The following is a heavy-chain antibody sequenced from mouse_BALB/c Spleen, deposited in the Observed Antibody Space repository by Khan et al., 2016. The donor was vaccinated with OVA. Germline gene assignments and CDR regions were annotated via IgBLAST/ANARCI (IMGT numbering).Heavy chain of an antibody. CDR2: ISSGGSYT. J-gene: IGHJ3*01. D-gene: IGHD1-1*01. Sequence: EVELVESGGDLVKPGGSLKLSCAASGFTFSSYGMSWVRQTPDKRLEWVATISSGGSYTYYPDSVKGRFTISRDTAKNTLYLQMSSLKSEDTAMYYCAREDYGRSYGWFAYWVQGTLVTVSA. CDR1: GFTFSSYG. V-gene: IGHV5-6*01. CDR3: AREDYGRSYGWFAY.